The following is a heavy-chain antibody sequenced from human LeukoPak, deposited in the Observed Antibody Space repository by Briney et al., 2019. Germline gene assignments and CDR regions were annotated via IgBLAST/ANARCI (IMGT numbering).Heavy chain of an antibody. J-gene: IGHJ4*02. CDR2: IYTSGST. CDR3: AREDFRGVIGY. CDR1: GGSISSGSYY. D-gene: IGHD3-16*02. Sequence: SETLSLTCTVSGGSISSGSYYWSWIRQPAGKGLEWIGRIYTSGSTNYNPSLKSRVTISVDTSKNQFSLKLSSVTAADTAVYYCAREDFRGVIGYWGQGTLVTVPS. V-gene: IGHV4-61*02.